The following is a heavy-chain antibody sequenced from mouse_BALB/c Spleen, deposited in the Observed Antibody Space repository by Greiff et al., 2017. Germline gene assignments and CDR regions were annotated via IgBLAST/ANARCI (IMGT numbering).Heavy chain of an antibody. J-gene: IGHJ4*01. V-gene: IGHV2-9*02. CDR3: ASDYYGSSYNYAMDY. CDR2: IWAGGST. CDR1: GFSLTSYG. D-gene: IGHD1-1*01. Sequence: VKLMESGPGLVAPSQSLSITCTVSGFSLTSYGVHWVRQPPGKGLEWLGVIWAGGSTNYNSALMSRLSISKDNSKSQVFLKMNSLQTDDTAMYYCASDYYGSSYNYAMDYWGQGTSVTVSS.